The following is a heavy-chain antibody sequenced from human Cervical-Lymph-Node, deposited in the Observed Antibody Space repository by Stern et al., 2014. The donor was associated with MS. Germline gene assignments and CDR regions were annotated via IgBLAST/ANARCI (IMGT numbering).Heavy chain of an antibody. CDR1: GYTFTSYY. V-gene: IGHV1-46*01. Sequence: EQLVESGAEAKKPGASVKVSCKASGYTFTSYYMHWVRQAPGQGLEWMGIIIPSGGSTRYAQKFQGRVTMTRDTSTSTVYMELSSLRSEDTAVYYCARDFLVRAFDIWGQGTMVTVSS. CDR2: IIPSGGST. J-gene: IGHJ3*02. D-gene: IGHD6-6*01. CDR3: ARDFLVRAFDI.